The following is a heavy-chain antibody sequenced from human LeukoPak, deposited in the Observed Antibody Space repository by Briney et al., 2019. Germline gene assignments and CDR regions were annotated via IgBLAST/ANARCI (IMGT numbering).Heavy chain of an antibody. CDR1: GGTFSSYA. Sequence: ASVKASCKASGGTFSSYAIGWVRQAPGQGLEWMGIINPSGGSTTYAQKFQGRVTMTRDTSTSTVYMELSSLRSEDTAVYYCARDRYCSGGSCYSGDYWGQGTLVTVSS. CDR3: ARDRYCSGGSCYSGDY. V-gene: IGHV1-46*01. J-gene: IGHJ4*02. D-gene: IGHD2-15*01. CDR2: INPSGGST.